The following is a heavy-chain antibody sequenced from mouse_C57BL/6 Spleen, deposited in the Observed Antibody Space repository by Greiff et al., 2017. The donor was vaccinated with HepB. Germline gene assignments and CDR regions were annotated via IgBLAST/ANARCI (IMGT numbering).Heavy chain of an antibody. CDR3: ASLNWDGGAMDY. J-gene: IGHJ4*01. D-gene: IGHD4-1*01. Sequence: VKLQQPGAELVMPGASVKLSCKASGYTFTSYWMHWVKQRPGQGLEWIGEIDPSDSYTNYNQKFKGKSTLTVDKSSSTAYMQLSSLTSEDSAVYYCASLNWDGGAMDYWGQGTSVTVSS. CDR1: GYTFTSYW. CDR2: IDPSDSYT. V-gene: IGHV1-69*01.